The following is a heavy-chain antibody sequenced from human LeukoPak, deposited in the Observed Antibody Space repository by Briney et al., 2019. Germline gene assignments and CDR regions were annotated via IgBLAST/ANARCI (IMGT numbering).Heavy chain of an antibody. J-gene: IGHJ4*02. CDR1: GGTFSSYA. D-gene: IGHD2-15*01. CDR3: ARDQGCSGGSCYSPLDY. Sequence: SVKVSCKASGGTFSSYAISWVRQAPGQGLEWMGGIIPIFCTANYAQKFQGRVTITADESTSTAYMELSSLRSEDTAVYYCARDQGCSGGSCYSPLDYWGQGTLVTVSS. V-gene: IGHV1-69*13. CDR2: IIPIFCTA.